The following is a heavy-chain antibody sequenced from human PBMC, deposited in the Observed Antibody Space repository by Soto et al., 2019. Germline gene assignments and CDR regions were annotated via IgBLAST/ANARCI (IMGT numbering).Heavy chain of an antibody. CDR2: ISTYNGNT. J-gene: IGHJ4*02. D-gene: IGHD2-15*01. CDR1: GYSFTTYA. CDR3: ARGEYCSGGSCYARSFDY. V-gene: IGHV1-18*01. Sequence: QVQLVQSGAEVKKPGASVRVSCKASGYSFTTYAISWVRQAPGQGLEWMGGISTYNGNTNYAQKLQDRVTMTTDTSTSTAYMELRSLRSDDAAVYYCARGEYCSGGSCYARSFDYWGQGTLVTVSS.